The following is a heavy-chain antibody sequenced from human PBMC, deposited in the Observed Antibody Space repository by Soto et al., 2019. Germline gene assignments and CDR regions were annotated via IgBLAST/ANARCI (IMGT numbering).Heavy chain of an antibody. CDR2: MNPNSGNT. D-gene: IGHD1-26*01. CDR1: GYTFTSYD. J-gene: IGHJ4*02. Sequence: ASVKVSCKASGYTFTSYDINWVRQATGQGLEWMGWMNPNSGNTGYAQKFQGRVTMTRNTSISTAYMELSSLRSEDTAVYYCASSRLSGGSYYSVSPFDYWGQGTLVTVSS. V-gene: IGHV1-8*01. CDR3: ASSRLSGGSYYSVSPFDY.